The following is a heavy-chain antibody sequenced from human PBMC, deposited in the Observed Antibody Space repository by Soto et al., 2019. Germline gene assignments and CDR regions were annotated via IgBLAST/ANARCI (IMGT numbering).Heavy chain of an antibody. V-gene: IGHV4-4*02. J-gene: IGHJ4*02. CDR3: ARTWYDSSPK. CDR2: VYHSGTT. Sequence: QVELQESGPGLVKPSGTLSLTCAVSGGSISSSNWWRWVRQPPGKGLERIGEVYHSGTTNYNPSLKSRVTISMDKSKNQFSLNLTSVTAADTAVYYCARTWYDSSPKWGQGTLVTVSS. D-gene: IGHD6-13*01. CDR1: GGSISSSNW.